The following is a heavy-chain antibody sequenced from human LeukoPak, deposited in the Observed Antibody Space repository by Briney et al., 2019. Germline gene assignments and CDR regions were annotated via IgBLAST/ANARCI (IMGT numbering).Heavy chain of an antibody. CDR1: GGSFSGYY. Sequence: ASETLTLTCAVYGGSFSGYYWSWIRQPPGKGLEWIGEINHSGSTNYNPSLKSRVTISVDTSKNQFSLKLSSVTAADTAVYYCARGRRMVRGVITHYYYYMDVWGKGTTVTVSS. CDR3: ARGRRMVRGVITHYYYYMDV. V-gene: IGHV4-34*01. D-gene: IGHD3-10*01. J-gene: IGHJ6*03. CDR2: INHSGST.